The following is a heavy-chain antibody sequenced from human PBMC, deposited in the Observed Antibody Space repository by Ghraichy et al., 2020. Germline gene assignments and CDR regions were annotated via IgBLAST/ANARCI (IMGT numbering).Heavy chain of an antibody. V-gene: IGHV3-23*01. J-gene: IGHJ4*02. CDR3: ATSRHQITMIVVIMDY. CDR1: GFTFSSYA. CDR2: ISGSGGTT. D-gene: IGHD3-22*01. Sequence: GGSLRLSCAASGFTFSSYAMNWVRQAPGKGLEWVSTISGSGGTTYYADSVKGRFTISRDNSKNTLYLQMNSLRAEDTAVYYCATSRHQITMIVVIMDYWGQGTLVTVSS.